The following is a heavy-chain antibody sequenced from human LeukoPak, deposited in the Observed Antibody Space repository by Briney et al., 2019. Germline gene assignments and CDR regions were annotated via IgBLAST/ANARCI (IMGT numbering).Heavy chain of an antibody. CDR1: GFTFHGYA. Sequence: GGSLRLSCAASGFTFHGYAMHWVRQAPGKGLEGVSGISSNSGSVGYADSVKGRFTISSDNAKNSLYLQMNSLRAEDTALYYCARDLPPDNWGQGTLVTVSS. CDR2: ISSNSGSV. J-gene: IGHJ4*02. CDR3: ARDLPPDN. D-gene: IGHD3-9*01. V-gene: IGHV3-9*01.